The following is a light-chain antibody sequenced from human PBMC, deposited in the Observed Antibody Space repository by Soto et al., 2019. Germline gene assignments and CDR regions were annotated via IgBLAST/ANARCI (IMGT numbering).Light chain of an antibody. CDR2: GNS. CDR3: QSYDSSLSGWV. V-gene: IGLV1-40*01. J-gene: IGLJ3*02. CDR1: SSNIGAGYD. Sequence: QSVLTQPPSVSGAPGQRVTISCTESSSNIGAGYDVHWYHQLPGTAPKLLISGNSNRPSGVPDRFSGSKSGTSASLAITGLQAEDEADYYCQSYDSSLSGWVFGGGTKLTVL.